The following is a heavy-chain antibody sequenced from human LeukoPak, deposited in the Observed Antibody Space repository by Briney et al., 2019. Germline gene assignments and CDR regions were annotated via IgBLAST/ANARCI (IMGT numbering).Heavy chain of an antibody. CDR2: ISYDGSNK. CDR1: GFTFRNYA. J-gene: IGHJ4*02. Sequence: GSLRLSCAASGFTFRNYAMQWVRQAPGKGLGWVAVISYDGSNKYYADSVKGRFTISRDNSKNTLYLQMNSLRAEGTAVYYCARDRAYLLFDYWGQGTLVTVSS. V-gene: IGHV3-30*04. CDR3: ARDRAYLLFDY. D-gene: IGHD1-26*01.